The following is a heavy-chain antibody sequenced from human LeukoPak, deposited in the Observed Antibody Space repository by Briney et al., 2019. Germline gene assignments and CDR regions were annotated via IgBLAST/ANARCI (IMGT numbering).Heavy chain of an antibody. CDR2: ISWNSGSI. CDR1: GFTVSSNY. CDR3: AKDIVPYSGYGGGFFDY. J-gene: IGHJ4*02. D-gene: IGHD5-12*01. V-gene: IGHV3-9*03. Sequence: PGGSLRLSCAASGFTVSSNYMSWVRQAPGKGLEGGSGISWNSGSIGYADSVKGRFTISRDDAKNSLYLQMNSLRAEDMALYYCAKDIVPYSGYGGGFFDYWGQGTLVTVSS.